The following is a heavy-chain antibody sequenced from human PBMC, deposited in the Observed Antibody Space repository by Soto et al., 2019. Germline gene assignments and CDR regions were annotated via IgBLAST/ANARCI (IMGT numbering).Heavy chain of an antibody. CDR1: GYPFSNHG. CDR2: ISVYTGTT. Sequence: QIQLVQSGAEVKKPGASVKVSCKTSGYPFSNHGITWVRQGPGQGFEWMGWISVYTGTTNYAQKFQDRVTMTTDTSARTAYMELRSLRSDDTAVYFCARETMLRGVNDYWGQGTRVIVSS. D-gene: IGHD3-10*01. V-gene: IGHV1-18*01. CDR3: ARETMLRGVNDY. J-gene: IGHJ4*02.